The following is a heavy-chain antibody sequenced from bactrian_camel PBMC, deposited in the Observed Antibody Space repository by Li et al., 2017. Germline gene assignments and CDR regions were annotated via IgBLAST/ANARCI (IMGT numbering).Heavy chain of an antibody. Sequence: LVESGGGSVQAGGSLTLSCAAGRYTYKRNCMGWFRQAPGKAPEGVAVLWIGGAQTQYPDSVKGRFTITRDYDKDLVYLQMNDLKPEDTAMYYCAADQLYGGGCRDALTFAYRGQGTQVTVS. D-gene: IGHD6*01. CDR2: LWIGGAQT. CDR1: RYTYKRNC. CDR3: AADQLYGGGCRDALTFAY. J-gene: IGHJ4*01. V-gene: IGHV3S25*01.